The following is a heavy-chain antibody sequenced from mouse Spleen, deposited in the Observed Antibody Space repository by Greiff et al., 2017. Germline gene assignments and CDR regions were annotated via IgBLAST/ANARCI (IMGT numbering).Heavy chain of an antibody. CDR2: ISSGGSYT. D-gene: IGHD1-1*01. J-gene: IGHJ2*01. CDR3: ARQDYGTLYYFDY. V-gene: IGHV5-9-3*01. CDR1: GFTFSSYA. Sequence: EVKVVESGGGLVKPGGSLKLSCAASGFTFSSYAMSWVRQTPEKRLEWVATISSGGSYTYYPDSVKGRFTISRDNAKNTLYLQMSSLRSEDTAMYYCARQDYGTLYYFDYWGQGTTLTVSS.